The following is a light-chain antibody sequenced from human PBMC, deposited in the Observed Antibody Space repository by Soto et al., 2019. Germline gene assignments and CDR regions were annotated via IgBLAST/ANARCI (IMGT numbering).Light chain of an antibody. CDR3: QQNYSNPWT. J-gene: IGKJ1*01. CDR2: AAS. CDR1: QSISSY. Sequence: IQMTQSPCALSASVGDRVTIASRASQSISSYLNWYQQKPGKAPKLLIYAASSLQSGVPSRFSGSGSGTDFTLTISSLQPEDFATYYCQQNYSNPWTFGQGTKVDIK. V-gene: IGKV1-39*01.